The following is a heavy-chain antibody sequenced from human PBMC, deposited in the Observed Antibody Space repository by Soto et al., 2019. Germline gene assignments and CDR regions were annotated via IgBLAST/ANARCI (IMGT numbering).Heavy chain of an antibody. CDR2: INHSGST. V-gene: IGHV4-34*01. J-gene: IGHJ4*02. CDR1: GGSFIGYY. D-gene: IGHD6-13*01. CDR3: ASFPYSSSWLYYFDY. Sequence: SETLSLTCAVYGGSFIGYYWSWIRQPPGKGLEWIGEINHSGSTNYNPSLKSRVTISVDTSKNQFSLKLSSVTAADTAVYYCASFPYSSSWLYYFDYWGQGTLVTVSS.